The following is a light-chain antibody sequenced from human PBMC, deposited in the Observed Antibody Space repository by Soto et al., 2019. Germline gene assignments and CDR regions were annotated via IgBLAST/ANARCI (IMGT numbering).Light chain of an antibody. CDR3: QQYGSSPGT. J-gene: IGKJ1*01. Sequence: EIVLTQPPGTVSLSPGERATLSCRASQSVRDNYLAWYQQKPGQAPSLLIFDTSRRATGIPDRFTGSGSGTDFALTISRVEPQDIAVYFCQQYGSSPGTLGQGTKVDIK. CDR1: QSVRDNY. V-gene: IGKV3-20*01. CDR2: DTS.